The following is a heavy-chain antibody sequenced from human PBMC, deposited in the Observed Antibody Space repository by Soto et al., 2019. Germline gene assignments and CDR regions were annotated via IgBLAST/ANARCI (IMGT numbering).Heavy chain of an antibody. CDR3: ATGTPSEYSSSSGLLFDY. J-gene: IGHJ4*02. CDR1: GGTFSSYA. D-gene: IGHD6-6*01. V-gene: IGHV1-69*01. CDR2: IIPIFGTA. Sequence: QVQLVQSGAEVKKPGSSVKVSCKASGGTFSSYAISWVRQAPGQGLEWMGGIIPIFGTANYAQKFQGRVTITADESTSTAYMQLSSLRSEDTAVYYCATGTPSEYSSSSGLLFDYWGQGTLVTVSS.